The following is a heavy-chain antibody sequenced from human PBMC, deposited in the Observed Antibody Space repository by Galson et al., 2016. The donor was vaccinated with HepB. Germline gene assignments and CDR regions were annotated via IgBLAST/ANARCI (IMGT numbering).Heavy chain of an antibody. V-gene: IGHV3-30*18. D-gene: IGHD1-14*01. J-gene: IGHJ4*02. CDR3: AKERAHADHGFVY. CDR1: GFIFSSYG. CDR2: ISSAGSLK. Sequence: SLRLSCAASGFIFSSYGMHWVRQAPGKGLEWVAVISSAGSLKYYADSVKGRFTVSRDNSENTLFVQINSLRAEDTAVYYCAKERAHADHGFVYWGQGTLVTVSS.